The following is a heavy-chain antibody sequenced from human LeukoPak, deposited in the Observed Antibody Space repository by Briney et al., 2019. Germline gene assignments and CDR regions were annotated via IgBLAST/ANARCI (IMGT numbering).Heavy chain of an antibody. Sequence: GGSLRLSCTASGFTFSNYMMSWVRQAPGKGLEWVSSISSSSSYIYYADSVKGRFTISRDNAKNSLYLQMNSLRAEDTAVYYCARDISTGLWLRVLDYWGQGTLVTVSS. V-gene: IGHV3-21*01. J-gene: IGHJ4*02. CDR1: GFTFSNYM. CDR3: ARDISTGLWLRVLDY. D-gene: IGHD5-12*01. CDR2: ISSSSSYI.